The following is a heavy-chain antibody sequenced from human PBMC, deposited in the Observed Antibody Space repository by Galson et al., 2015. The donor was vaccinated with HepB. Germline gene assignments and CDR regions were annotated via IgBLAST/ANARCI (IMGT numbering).Heavy chain of an antibody. D-gene: IGHD6-13*01. J-gene: IGHJ4*02. Sequence: SVKVSCKASGYTFTGYYMHWVRQAPGQGLEWMGWINPNSGGTNYAQKFQGRVTMTRDTSISTAYMELSRLRSDDTAVYYCARVHLRAAAGTGPPSARTRYFDYWGQGTLVTVSS. V-gene: IGHV1-2*02. CDR1: GYTFTGYY. CDR2: INPNSGGT. CDR3: ARVHLRAAAGTGPPSARTRYFDY.